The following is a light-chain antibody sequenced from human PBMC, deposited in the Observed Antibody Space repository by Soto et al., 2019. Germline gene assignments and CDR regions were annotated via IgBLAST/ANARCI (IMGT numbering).Light chain of an antibody. CDR1: QSISSSY. V-gene: IGKV3-20*01. CDR2: GAS. CDR3: QQYGSSPWT. Sequence: IVLTQSPGTLSLSPGNRATLSCRASQSISSSYLAWYQQRPGQAPRLLIYGASNRATGIPDRFSGSGSGTEFTLTISRLEPEDFAVYDCQQYGSSPWTFGQGTKVDIK. J-gene: IGKJ1*01.